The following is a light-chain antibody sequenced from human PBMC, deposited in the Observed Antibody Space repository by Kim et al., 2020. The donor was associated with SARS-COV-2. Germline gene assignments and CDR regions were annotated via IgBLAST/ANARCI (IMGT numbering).Light chain of an antibody. Sequence: SYELTQPPSVSVSPGQTARLTCSGDALPNQYAYWFQQQPGQAPVRVIYGDTERPSGGPERFSGPAPGTTVTLTISGVQAEDDADDYCQSSDSSETVWVIG. CDR2: GDT. CDR1: ALPNQY. CDR3: QSSDSSETVWV. J-gene: IGLJ3*02. V-gene: IGLV3-25*03.